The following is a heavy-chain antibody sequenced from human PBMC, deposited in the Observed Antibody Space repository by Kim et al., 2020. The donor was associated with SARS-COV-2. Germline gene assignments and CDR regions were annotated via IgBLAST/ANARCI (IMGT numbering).Heavy chain of an antibody. Sequence: ASVKVSCKASGYTFTSYDINWVRQATGQGLEWMGWMNPNSGNTGYAQKFQGRVTMTRNTSISTAYMELSSLRSEDTAVYYCARAAELRYFDWLLPLYGTNFDYWGQGTLVTVSS. D-gene: IGHD3-9*01. J-gene: IGHJ4*02. CDR3: ARAAELRYFDWLLPLYGTNFDY. CDR1: GYTFTSYD. V-gene: IGHV1-8*01. CDR2: MNPNSGNT.